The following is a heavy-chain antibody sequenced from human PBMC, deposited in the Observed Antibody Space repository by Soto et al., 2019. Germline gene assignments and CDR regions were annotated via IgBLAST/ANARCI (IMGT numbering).Heavy chain of an antibody. CDR1: GGSISSGGYS. V-gene: IGHV4-30-2*01. CDR2: IYHSGST. Sequence: QLQLQESGSGLVKPSQTLSLTCAVSGGSISSGGYSWSWIRPPPGKGLEWIGYIYHSGSTYYNPSLKRRVTLSVDRSKNQFSLKMSSVTAADTAVYYCARGGDYCTNGVCYSLGFDYWGQGTLVTVSS. D-gene: IGHD2-8*01. CDR3: ARGGDYCTNGVCYSLGFDY. J-gene: IGHJ4*02.